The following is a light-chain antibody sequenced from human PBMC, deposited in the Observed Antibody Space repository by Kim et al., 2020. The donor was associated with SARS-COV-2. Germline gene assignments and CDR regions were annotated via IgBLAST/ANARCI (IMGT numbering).Light chain of an antibody. J-gene: IGKJ2*01. V-gene: IGKV1-5*03. CDR2: RAS. CDR1: QSISTF. Sequence: DVEMTQSPSTLPASVGDRVTITCRASQSISTFLAWYQQKPGKAPKLLIYRASSLESGVPSRFSGSGSGTEFTLTISSLQPDDFATYYCQQYNFYSYTFGQGTKLEI. CDR3: QQYNFYSYT.